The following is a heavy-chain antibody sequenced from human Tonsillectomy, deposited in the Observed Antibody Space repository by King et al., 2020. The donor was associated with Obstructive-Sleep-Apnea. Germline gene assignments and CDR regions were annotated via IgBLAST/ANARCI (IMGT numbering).Heavy chain of an antibody. J-gene: IGHJ6*02. CDR1: GFTFSTYN. V-gene: IGHV3-21*01. CDR2: ISSGSTYI. Sequence: VQLVESGGGLVKPGGSLRLSCAASGFTFSTYNMNWVRQAPGKGLEWVSSISSGSTYIHYADSVKGRFTMSRDNTKNSLYLQMNSLRAEDTAVYYCSRFNEWGLERRGASSYYYGMDVWGQGTTVTVSS. CDR3: SRFNEWGLERRGASSYYYGMDV. D-gene: IGHD1-1*01.